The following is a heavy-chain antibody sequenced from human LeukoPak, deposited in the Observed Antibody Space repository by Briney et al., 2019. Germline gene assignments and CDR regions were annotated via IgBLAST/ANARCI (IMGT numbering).Heavy chain of an antibody. CDR1: GFTFSSYA. J-gene: IGHJ5*02. V-gene: IGHV3-21*01. CDR2: ISSSSSYI. CDR3: ARGGYCSGGSCYWFDP. D-gene: IGHD2-15*01. Sequence: GGSLRLSCAASGFTFSSYAMSWVRQAPGKGLEWVSSISSSSSYIYYADSVKGRFTISRDNAKNSLYLQMNSLRAEDTAVYYCARGGYCSGGSCYWFDPWGQGTLVTVSS.